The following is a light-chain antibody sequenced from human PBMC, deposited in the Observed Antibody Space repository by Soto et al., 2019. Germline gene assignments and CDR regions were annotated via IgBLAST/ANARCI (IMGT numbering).Light chain of an antibody. J-gene: IGKJ1*01. Sequence: DIQMTQSPSTLSASVGDRVTITCRASQSISSWLAWDQQKPGKAPKLLIYDASSLESGVPSRFSGSGSGTEFTLSNSGLQPDDFATYCSQHYNSYTWTCGQGTKVEI. CDR3: QHYNSYTWT. CDR1: QSISSW. CDR2: DAS. V-gene: IGKV1-5*01.